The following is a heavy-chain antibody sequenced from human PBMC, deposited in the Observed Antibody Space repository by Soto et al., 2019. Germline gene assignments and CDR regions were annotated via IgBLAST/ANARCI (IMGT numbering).Heavy chain of an antibody. Sequence: QVQLVQSGAEVKKPGASVKISCKASGYTFTTYYIHWVRQAPGQGLEWMGIINPSSGSAGYAQKFPVSVNIAKDTPTSTFFMEVRSLRSEDTAVYYCARRNDPPYYYHGLDGWGQGTTVPVSS. CDR1: GYTFTTYY. V-gene: IGHV1-46*03. CDR3: ARRNDPPYYYHGLDG. CDR2: INPSSGSA. D-gene: IGHD1-1*01. J-gene: IGHJ6*02.